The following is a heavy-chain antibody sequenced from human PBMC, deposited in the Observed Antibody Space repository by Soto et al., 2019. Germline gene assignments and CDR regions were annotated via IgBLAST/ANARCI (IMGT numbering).Heavy chain of an antibody. D-gene: IGHD6-13*01. CDR1: GGSISSGGYY. J-gene: IGHJ4*02. CDR3: ASSSSWYVSSERMSDY. V-gene: IGHV4-31*03. Sequence: QVQLQESGPGLVKPSQTLSLTCTVSGGSISSGGYYWSWIRQHPGKGLEWIGYIYYSGSTYYNPSLKSRVTISVDTSKNQFSLKLSSVTAADTAVYYCASSSSWYVSSERMSDYWGQGTLVTVSS. CDR2: IYYSGST.